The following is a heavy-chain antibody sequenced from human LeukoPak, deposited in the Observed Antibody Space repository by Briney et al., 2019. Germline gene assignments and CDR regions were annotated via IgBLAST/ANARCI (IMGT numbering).Heavy chain of an antibody. V-gene: IGHV3-30*04. CDR1: GVTLSSYA. CDR2: ISYDGSNK. CDR3: ARGWYYYDSSGYYPPEGFDY. D-gene: IGHD3-22*01. J-gene: IGHJ4*02. Sequence: NPGGSLRLSCAASGVTLSSYAMHWVRQAPGKGLEWVAVISYDGSNKYYADSVKGRFTISRDNSKNTLYLQMNSLRAEDTAVYYCARGWYYYDSSGYYPPEGFDYWGQGTLVTVSS.